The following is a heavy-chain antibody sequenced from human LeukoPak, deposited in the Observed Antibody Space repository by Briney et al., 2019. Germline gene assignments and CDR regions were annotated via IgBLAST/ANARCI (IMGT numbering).Heavy chain of an antibody. D-gene: IGHD3-9*01. J-gene: IGHJ4*02. CDR2: IKQDGSEE. Sequence: GGSLRLSCAASGLTFTTYWMMWIRQAPGKGLEWVAKIKQDGSEEYYVDSVRGRFTISRDNSKDTLYLQMNSLRAEDTAVYFCARLNSFDLNDWGQGTLVTVSS. CDR3: ARLNSFDLND. CDR1: GLTFTTYW. V-gene: IGHV3-7*01.